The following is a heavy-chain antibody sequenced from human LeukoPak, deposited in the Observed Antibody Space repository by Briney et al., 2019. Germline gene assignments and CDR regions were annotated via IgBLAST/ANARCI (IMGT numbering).Heavy chain of an antibody. CDR2: IYHSGST. CDR1: GGSISSGGYS. J-gene: IGHJ4*02. V-gene: IGHV4-30-2*01. CDR3: ARDTSGGRYYDSSGYYYYALDY. D-gene: IGHD3-22*01. Sequence: SETLSLTCAVSGGSISSGGYSWSWIRQPPGKGLEWIGYIYHSGSTYYNPSLKSRVTILVDRSKNQFSLKLSSVTAADTAVYYCARDTSGGRYYDSSGYYYYALDYWGQGTLVTVSS.